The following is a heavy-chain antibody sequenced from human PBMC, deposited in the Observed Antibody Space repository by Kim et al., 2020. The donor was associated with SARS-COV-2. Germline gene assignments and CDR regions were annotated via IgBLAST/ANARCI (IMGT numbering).Heavy chain of an antibody. D-gene: IGHD2-2*01. CDR2: IYSGGST. CDR3: ARAYCSSTSCYAVDGVYFDY. V-gene: IGHV3-53*01. Sequence: GGSLRLSCAASGFTVSSNYMSWVRQAPGKGLEWVSVIYSGGSTYYADSVKGRFTISRDNSKNTLYLQMNSLRAEDTAVYYCARAYCSSTSCYAVDGVYFDYWGQGTLVTVSS. CDR1: GFTVSSNY. J-gene: IGHJ4*02.